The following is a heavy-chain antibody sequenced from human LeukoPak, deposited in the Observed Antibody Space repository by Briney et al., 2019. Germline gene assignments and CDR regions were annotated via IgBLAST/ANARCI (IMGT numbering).Heavy chain of an antibody. V-gene: IGHV1-69*13. CDR2: IIPIFGTA. CDR3: ARAKYCSSTSCYNMYNWFDP. Sequence: ASVNVSCKASGGTLSSYAISWVRPAPGQGLEWMGVIIPIFGTANYAQKFQGRVTITADESTSTAYIELSSLRSEDTAVYYCARAKYCSSTSCYNMYNWFDPWGQGTLVTVSS. J-gene: IGHJ5*02. D-gene: IGHD2-2*02. CDR1: GGTLSSYA.